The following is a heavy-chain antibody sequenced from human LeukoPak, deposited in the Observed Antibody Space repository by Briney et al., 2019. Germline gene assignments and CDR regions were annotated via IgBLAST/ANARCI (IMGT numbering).Heavy chain of an antibody. V-gene: IGHV3-23*01. Sequence: PGGSLRLSCAASGFTFSSYAVSWVRQAPGKGLEWVSAISGSGGSTYYADSVKGRFTISRDNSKNTLYLQMNSLRAEDTAVYHCAKDKMVRGVPFYGMDVWGQGTTVTVSS. J-gene: IGHJ6*02. D-gene: IGHD3-10*01. CDR2: ISGSGGST. CDR3: AKDKMVRGVPFYGMDV. CDR1: GFTFSSYA.